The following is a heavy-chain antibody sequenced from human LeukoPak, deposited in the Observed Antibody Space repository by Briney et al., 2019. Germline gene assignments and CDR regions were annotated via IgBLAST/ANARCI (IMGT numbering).Heavy chain of an antibody. V-gene: IGHV3-23*01. D-gene: IGHD2-2*01. Sequence: GGSLRLSCAASGFTFSNAWMSWVRQAPGKGLEWVSSISSNGGSTYFADSVKGRFTISRDNSKNTLFLQMNSLRSEDTAVYYCATAKVPAAIDAFDIWGQGTMVTVSS. CDR3: ATAKVPAAIDAFDI. CDR2: ISSNGGST. J-gene: IGHJ3*02. CDR1: GFTFSNAW.